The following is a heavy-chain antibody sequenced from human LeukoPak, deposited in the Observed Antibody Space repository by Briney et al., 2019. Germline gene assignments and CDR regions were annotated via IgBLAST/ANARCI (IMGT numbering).Heavy chain of an antibody. D-gene: IGHD5-12*01. Sequence: PGESLRLSCEASGFPFDTYAMSWVRQAPGKGLEWVSSISDSGGNTYYADSVKGRFTISRDNSKNTLYLQMSSLRVEDTATYYCAKGRNSDYDIDAFDIWGQGTLVTVSS. CDR2: ISDSGGNT. CDR3: AKGRNSDYDIDAFDI. V-gene: IGHV3-23*01. J-gene: IGHJ3*02. CDR1: GFPFDTYA.